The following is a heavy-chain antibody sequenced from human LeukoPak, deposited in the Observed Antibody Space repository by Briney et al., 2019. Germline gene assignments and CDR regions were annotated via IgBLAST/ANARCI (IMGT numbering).Heavy chain of an antibody. J-gene: IGHJ6*02. V-gene: IGHV1-8*01. CDR1: GYTFTSYD. Sequence: GASVKVSCKASGYTFTSYDINWVRQATGQGLEWMGWMNPNSGNTGYAQKFQGRVTMTRNTSISTAYMELSSLRAEDTAVYYCAKDAVRITIFAGGMDVWGQGTTVTVSS. D-gene: IGHD3-3*01. CDR2: MNPNSGNT. CDR3: AKDAVRITIFAGGMDV.